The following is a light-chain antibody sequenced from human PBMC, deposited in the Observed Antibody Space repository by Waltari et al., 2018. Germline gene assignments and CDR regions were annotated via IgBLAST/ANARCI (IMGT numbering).Light chain of an antibody. CDR3: QQSKEVPFT. J-gene: IGKJ2*01. CDR1: NTLTTY. Sequence: DIQLTQSPSYLSASVGDRVTITCRASNTLTTYLNWYQQRPGTAPKFLIYAASNLETGVPSRFSGGGSGTDFTLTISGLQPDDFATYYCQQSKEVPFTFGQGTKLEIK. V-gene: IGKV1-39*01. CDR2: AAS.